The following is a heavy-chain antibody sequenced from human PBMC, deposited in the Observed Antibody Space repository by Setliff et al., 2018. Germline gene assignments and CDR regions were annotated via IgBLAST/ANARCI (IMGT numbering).Heavy chain of an antibody. CDR3: ARDNTIVGATDY. D-gene: IGHD1-26*01. CDR2: LHTSGTT. V-gene: IGHV4-61*02. J-gene: IGHJ4*02. CDR1: GGSITSGSYY. Sequence: SETLSLTCAVSGGSITSGSYYWSWIRQPAGEGLEWIGRLHTSGTTVYNPSLKGRVTISADTSTNHFSLKLTSVTAADTAVYYCARDNTIVGATDYWGQGALVTSPQ.